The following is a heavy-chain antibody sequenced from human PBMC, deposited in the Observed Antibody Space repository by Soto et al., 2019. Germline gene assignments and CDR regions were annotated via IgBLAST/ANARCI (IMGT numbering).Heavy chain of an antibody. Sequence: VQLVESGGVVVQPGGSLRLSCAASGFTFDDYTMHCVRQAPGKGLACVSLISWDGGSTYYADAVKGRFTISRDNSKNCLYLQMNSLRTGDTALYDCEEVAPLPAAAGWGSDYWGQRTLVTVSS. CDR2: ISWDGGST. CDR1: GFTFDDYT. D-gene: IGHD6-13*01. J-gene: IGHJ4*02. CDR3: EEVAPLPAAAGWGSDY. V-gene: IGHV3-43*01.